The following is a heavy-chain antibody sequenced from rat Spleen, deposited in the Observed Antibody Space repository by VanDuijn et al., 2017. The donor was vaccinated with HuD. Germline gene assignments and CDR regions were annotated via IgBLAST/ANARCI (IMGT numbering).Heavy chain of an antibody. CDR2: ISYDGGSA. J-gene: IGHJ4*01. CDR1: GFTFSNYG. CDR3: ARTTVAIHYYVMDA. V-gene: IGHV5S13*01. D-gene: IGHD1-3*01. Sequence: EVQLVESGGGLVQPGGSMKLSCAASGFTFSNYGMAWVRQAPKKGLEWVAYISYDGGSAYYRDSVKGRFTISRDNAKNTQYLQMDSLRSEDTATYYCARTTVAIHYYVMDAWGQGASVTVSS.